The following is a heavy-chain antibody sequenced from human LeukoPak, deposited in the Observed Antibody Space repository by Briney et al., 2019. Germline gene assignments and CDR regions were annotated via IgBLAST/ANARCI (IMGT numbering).Heavy chain of an antibody. V-gene: IGHV3-30*02. J-gene: IGHJ5*02. CDR1: GFTFSSYG. Sequence: GGSLRLSCAASGFTFSSYGMHWVRQAPGKGLEWVAFIRYDGSNKYYADSVKGRFTISRDNSKNTLYLQMNSLRAKDTAVYYCAKRGGLSSLFDPWGQGTLVTVSS. CDR3: AKRGGLSSLFDP. D-gene: IGHD2-15*01. CDR2: IRYDGSNK.